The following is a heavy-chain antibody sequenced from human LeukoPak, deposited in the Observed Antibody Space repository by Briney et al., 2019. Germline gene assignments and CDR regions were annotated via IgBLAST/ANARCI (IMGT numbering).Heavy chain of an antibody. CDR3: AKAVYGSVAGSYFDY. CDR1: GFTFSSYS. CDR2: ISWNSGSI. V-gene: IGHV3-9*03. D-gene: IGHD6-19*01. J-gene: IGHJ4*02. Sequence: PGGSLRLSCAASGFTFSSYSMNWVRQAPGKGLEWVSGISWNSGSIGYADSVKGRFTISRDNAKNSLYLQMNSLRAEDMALYYCAKAVYGSVAGSYFDYWGQGTLVTVSS.